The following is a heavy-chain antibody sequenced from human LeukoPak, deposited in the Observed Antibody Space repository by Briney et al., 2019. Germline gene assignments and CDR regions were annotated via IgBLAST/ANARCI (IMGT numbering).Heavy chain of an antibody. CDR1: GFTFSSYS. V-gene: IGHV3-21*01. D-gene: IGHD3-3*01. CDR2: ISSSSSYI. J-gene: IGHJ4*02. CDR3: ARDPARMYYDFWSGYYTGLDY. Sequence: GGSLRLSCAASGFTFSSYSKNWVRQAPGKGLEWVSSISSSSSYIYYADSVKGRFTISRDNAKNSLYLQMNSLRAEDTAVYYCARDPARMYYDFWSGYYTGLDYWGQGTLVTVSS.